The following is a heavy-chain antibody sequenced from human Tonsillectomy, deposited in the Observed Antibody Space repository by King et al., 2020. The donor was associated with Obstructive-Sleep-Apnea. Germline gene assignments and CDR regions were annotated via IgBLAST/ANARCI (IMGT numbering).Heavy chain of an antibody. J-gene: IGHJ4*02. D-gene: IGHD6-19*01. V-gene: IGHV4-59*12. CDR2: IYNSGST. Sequence: VQLQESGPGLVKPSETLSLTCTVSGGSITSYYWSWVRQPPGKAPDWIGYIYNSGSTTYNPSLKSRVSMSIDTSRNQFSLRLTSVTAADTAVYYCARSRASSAWYYRTCFDYWGRGTLVTVSS. CDR1: GGSITSYY. CDR3: ARSRASSAWYYRTCFDY.